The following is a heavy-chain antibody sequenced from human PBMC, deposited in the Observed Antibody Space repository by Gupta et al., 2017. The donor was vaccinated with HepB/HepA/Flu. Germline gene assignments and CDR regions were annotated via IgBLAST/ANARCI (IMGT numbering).Heavy chain of an antibody. CDR2: ISSSSSYI. Sequence: EVQLVESGGGLVKPGGSLRLSCAASGFTFSSYSMNWVRQAPGKGLEWVSSISSSSSYIYYADSVKGRFTISRDNAKNSLYLQMNSLRAEDTAVYYCARDPGAPEGPNAFDIWGQGTMVTVSS. J-gene: IGHJ3*02. D-gene: IGHD1-14*01. CDR1: GFTFSSYS. CDR3: ARDPGAPEGPNAFDI. V-gene: IGHV3-21*01.